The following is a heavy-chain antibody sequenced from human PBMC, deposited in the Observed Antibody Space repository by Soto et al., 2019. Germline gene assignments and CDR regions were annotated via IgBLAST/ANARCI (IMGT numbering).Heavy chain of an antibody. CDR1: GDSIISINNY. J-gene: IGHJ5*02. D-gene: IGHD5-18*01. CDR3: ARGRGYSYGLDP. V-gene: IGHV4-30-4*01. CDR2: ISYSGTT. Sequence: SETLSLTCTVSGDSIISINNYWSWIRQPPGEGLEWIGFISYSGTTSYSPSLKSRVAISLDTSKNQFSLSLNFVTAADTAVYYCARGRGYSYGLDPWGQGSLVTVSS.